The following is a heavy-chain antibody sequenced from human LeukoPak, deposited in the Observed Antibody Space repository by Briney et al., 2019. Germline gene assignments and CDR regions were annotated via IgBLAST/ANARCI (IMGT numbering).Heavy chain of an antibody. Sequence: GGSLRLSCAVSGFTVSSNYMSWVRQAPGKGLEWVSVIYSGGSTYYADSVKGRFTISRDNSKNTLYLQMNSLRAEDTAVYYCAKVRCSGGSCGTYYFDYWGQGTLVTVSS. J-gene: IGHJ4*02. CDR2: IYSGGST. D-gene: IGHD2-15*01. V-gene: IGHV3-53*01. CDR3: AKVRCSGGSCGTYYFDY. CDR1: GFTVSSNY.